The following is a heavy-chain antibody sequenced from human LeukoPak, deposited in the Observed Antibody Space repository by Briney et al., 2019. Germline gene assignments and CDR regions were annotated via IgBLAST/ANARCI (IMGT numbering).Heavy chain of an antibody. Sequence: GGSLRLSCAASGFTFSNHWMHWVRHAPAKGLVWVSRIDERGRNAMYADSVKGLFTISRDNAKNTVNLQMNSLRGEDTGVYYCVRDEALWRLDYWGQGTLVTVSS. V-gene: IGHV3-74*03. J-gene: IGHJ4*02. D-gene: IGHD2-21*01. CDR2: IDERGRNA. CDR3: VRDEALWRLDY. CDR1: GFTFSNHW.